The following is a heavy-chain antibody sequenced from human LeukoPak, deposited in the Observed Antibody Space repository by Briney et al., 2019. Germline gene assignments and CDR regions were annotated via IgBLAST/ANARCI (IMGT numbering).Heavy chain of an antibody. CDR2: VKSKADDGTT. V-gene: IGHV3-15*01. Sequence: GGSLRLSCAASGFTFSSYAMSWVRQAPGKGLEWVGRVKSKADDGTTDYAAPVQGRFTISRDDSRNTLSLQMSSLKTEDTAVYYCATEGGSGSYYGDDAFDMWGQGTMVTVSS. D-gene: IGHD3-10*01. J-gene: IGHJ3*02. CDR3: ATEGGSGSYYGDDAFDM. CDR1: GFTFSSYA.